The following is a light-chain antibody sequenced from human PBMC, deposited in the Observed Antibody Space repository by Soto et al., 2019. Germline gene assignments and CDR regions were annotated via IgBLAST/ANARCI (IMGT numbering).Light chain of an antibody. Sequence: QSALTRPRSVSGSPGQSVIIPCTGTRSGVGGYTYVSWDQQHPGKAPKLVIYDVSERPSGVPDRFSGPKSGNTASLTISGLQAEDEADYHCCSYAGSSVWVFGGGTKLTVL. V-gene: IGLV2-11*01. J-gene: IGLJ3*02. CDR3: CSYAGSSVWV. CDR1: RSGVGGYTY. CDR2: DVS.